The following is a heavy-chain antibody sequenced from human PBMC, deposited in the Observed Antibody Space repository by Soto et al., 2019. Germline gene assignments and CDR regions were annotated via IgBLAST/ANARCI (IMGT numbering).Heavy chain of an antibody. CDR3: AREGYCISTSCYASALDY. D-gene: IGHD2-2*01. CDR2: ISAYNGNT. J-gene: IGHJ4*02. V-gene: IGHV1-18*01. CDR1: GYTFTSYG. Sequence: GASVKVSCKASGYTFTSYGISWVRQAPGQGLEWMGWISAYNGNTDYPQKLQGRVTMTTDTSTSTAYMELRSLRSDDTAVYYCAREGYCISTSCYASALDYWGRGTLVTVSS.